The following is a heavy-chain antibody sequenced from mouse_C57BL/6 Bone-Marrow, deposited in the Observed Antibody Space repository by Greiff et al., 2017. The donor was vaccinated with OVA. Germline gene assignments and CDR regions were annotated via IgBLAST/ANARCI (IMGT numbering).Heavy chain of an antibody. J-gene: IGHJ4*01. CDR3: ARQNAMDY. CDR2: IYPRSGNT. V-gene: IGHV1-81*01. CDR1: GYTFTSYG. Sequence: QVHVKQSGAELARPGASVKLSCKASGYTFTSYGISWVKQRTGQGLEWIGEIYPRSGNTYYNEKFKGKATVTADKSSSTAYMELRSLTSEDSAVYFCARQNAMDYWGQGTAVTVSS.